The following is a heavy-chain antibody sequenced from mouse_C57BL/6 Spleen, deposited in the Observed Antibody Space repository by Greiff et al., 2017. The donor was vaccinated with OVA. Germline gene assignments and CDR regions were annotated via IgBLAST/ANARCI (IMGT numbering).Heavy chain of an antibody. Sequence: EVQLQQSGPELVKPGASVKISCKASGYTFTDYYMNWVKQSHGKSLEWIGDINPNNGGTSYNQKFKGKATLTVDKSSSTAYMELRSLTSEDSAVYYCARHYYGRAMDYWGQGTSVTVSS. CDR3: ARHYYGRAMDY. J-gene: IGHJ4*01. V-gene: IGHV1-26*01. CDR1: GYTFTDYY. D-gene: IGHD1-1*01. CDR2: INPNNGGT.